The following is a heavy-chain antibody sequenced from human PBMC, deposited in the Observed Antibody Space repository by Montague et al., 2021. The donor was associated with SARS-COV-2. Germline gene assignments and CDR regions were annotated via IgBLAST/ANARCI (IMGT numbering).Heavy chain of an antibody. V-gene: IGHV4-59*04. CDR1: GGSISGYY. Sequence: ETLSLTCTVSGGSISGYYWSWIRQPPGKGLEWIGYIYYSGSTYYNPSLKSRVTISLDTAKNQFSLKMTSVTAADTAVYYCARHWGIAAAGNWGQGTLVTVSS. CDR3: ARHWGIAAAGN. D-gene: IGHD6-13*01. CDR2: IYYSGST. J-gene: IGHJ4*02.